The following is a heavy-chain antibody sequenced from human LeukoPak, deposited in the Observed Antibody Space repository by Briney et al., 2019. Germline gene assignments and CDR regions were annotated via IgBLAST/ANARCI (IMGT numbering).Heavy chain of an antibody. D-gene: IGHD3-10*01. CDR2: IKPDGSEK. J-gene: IGHJ4*01. V-gene: IGHV3-7*01. CDR1: GFTFSSYS. Sequence: GGSLRLSCAASGFTFSSYSMNWVRQAPGKGPEWVAHIKPDGSEKYYVDSVKGRFIISRDDARNSLSLQMNRLRAEDTAVYYCAGSFGDVKNFWGQGTLVTVSS. CDR3: AGSFGDVKNF.